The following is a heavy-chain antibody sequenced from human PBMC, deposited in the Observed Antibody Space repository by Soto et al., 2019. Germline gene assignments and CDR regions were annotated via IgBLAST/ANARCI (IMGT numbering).Heavy chain of an antibody. CDR3: ARDRDPMTTVTEIGC. V-gene: IGHV3-33*01. CDR1: GFTFSNYG. CDR2: IWYDGSNK. J-gene: IGHJ4*02. D-gene: IGHD4-17*01. Sequence: QVQLVESGGGMVQPGRSLRLSCAASGFTFSNYGMHWVRQAPGKGLEWVAVIWYDGSNKYYGDSVKGRFTISRDNSKNTLYLQMNSLRGEDMAVYYCARDRDPMTTVTEIGCWGQGTLVTVSS.